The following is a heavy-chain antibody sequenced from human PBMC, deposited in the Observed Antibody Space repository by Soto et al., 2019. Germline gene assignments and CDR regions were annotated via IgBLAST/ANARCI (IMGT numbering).Heavy chain of an antibody. CDR3: ARGDRGGSGSPASYYYAGWDV. Sequence: DVQLLESGGNLVQPGGSLTLSCSASGFTLSSYAMSWVRQAPGKGLEWVSSISAGGDMTYNSDSVKGRFTISRDNSNNAVFLQMHNRRIEDTALYYCARGDRGGSGSPASYYYAGWDVWGQGATVTGS. CDR1: GFTLSSYA. D-gene: IGHD1-26*01. J-gene: IGHJ6*02. CDR2: ISAGGDMT. V-gene: IGHV3-23*01.